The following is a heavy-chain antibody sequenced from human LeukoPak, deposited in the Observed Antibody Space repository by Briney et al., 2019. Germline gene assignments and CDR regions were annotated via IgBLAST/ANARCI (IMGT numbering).Heavy chain of an antibody. J-gene: IGHJ5*02. CDR3: TRLTKMWLLDRSWFDP. V-gene: IGHV3-73*01. D-gene: IGHD2-15*01. CDR2: IRSKANSYAT. CDR1: GFTFSGSA. Sequence: QPGGSLRLSCAASGFTFSGSAMHWVRQASGKGLEWVGRIRSKANSYATAYAASVKGRFTISRDDSKNTAYLQMNSLKTEDTAVYYCTRLTKMWLLDRSWFDPWGQGTLVTVSS.